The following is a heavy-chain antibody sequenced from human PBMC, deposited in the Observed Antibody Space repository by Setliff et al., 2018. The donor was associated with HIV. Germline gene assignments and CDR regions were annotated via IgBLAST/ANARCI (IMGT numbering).Heavy chain of an antibody. V-gene: IGHV4-34*01. CDR2: INHSGST. J-gene: IGHJ6*03. CDR3: ARLATVVTLNYMDV. CDR1: GGSFSGYY. Sequence: ETLSLTCAVYGGSFSGYYWSWIRQPPGKGLEWIGEINHSGSTNYNPSLKSRVTISVDTSKNQFSLKLSSVTAADTAVYYCARLATVVTLNYMDVWGKGTTVTVSS. D-gene: IGHD4-17*01.